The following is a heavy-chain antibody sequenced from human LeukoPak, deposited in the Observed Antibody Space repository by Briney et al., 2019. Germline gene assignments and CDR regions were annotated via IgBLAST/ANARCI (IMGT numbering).Heavy chain of an antibody. CDR1: GFTFSSYS. CDR2: TSSSSSYI. D-gene: IGHD6-19*01. J-gene: IGHJ5*02. Sequence: GGSLRLSCAASGFTFSSYSMNWVRQAPGKGLEWVSSTSSSSSYIYYADSVKGRFTISRDNAKNSLYLQMNSLRAEDTAVYYCARIRSFGSGWYNNWFDPWGQGTLVTVSS. V-gene: IGHV3-21*01. CDR3: ARIRSFGSGWYNNWFDP.